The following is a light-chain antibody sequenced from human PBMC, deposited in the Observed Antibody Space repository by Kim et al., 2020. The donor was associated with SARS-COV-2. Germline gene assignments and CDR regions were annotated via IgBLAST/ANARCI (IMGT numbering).Light chain of an antibody. CDR1: QSVNTNY. J-gene: IGKJ5*01. Sequence: SPGESASLSCRASQSVNTNYLAWFQRRPGPAPRLLIYGASSRATGIPDRFSGSGSGTDFTLTISRLEPEDFTVYYCQQYGNLPFTFGQGTRLEIK. CDR3: QQYGNLPFT. V-gene: IGKV3-20*01. CDR2: GAS.